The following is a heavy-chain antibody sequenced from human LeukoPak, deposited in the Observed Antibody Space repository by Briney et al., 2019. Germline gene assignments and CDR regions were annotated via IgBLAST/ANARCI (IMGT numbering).Heavy chain of an antibody. CDR1: GFTFDDYG. J-gene: IGHJ4*02. CDR2: INWNGGST. Sequence: GGSLRLSCAASGFTFDDYGMSWVRQAPGKGLEWVSGINWNGGSTGYADSVKGRFTISRDNSRNTLYLQMNNLRAEDTAIYYCASQKEKFYDSSGNYWSQGTLVTVSS. D-gene: IGHD3-22*01. V-gene: IGHV3-20*04. CDR3: ASQKEKFYDSSGNY.